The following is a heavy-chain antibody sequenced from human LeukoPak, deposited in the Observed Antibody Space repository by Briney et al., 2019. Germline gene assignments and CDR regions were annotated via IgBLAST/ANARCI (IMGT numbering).Heavy chain of an antibody. CDR1: GFAVSNNY. J-gene: IGHJ4*02. V-gene: IGHV3-53*01. CDR2: IYKDGST. CDR3: ARGYCSGRSCYMWYSDY. Sequence: GGSLRLSCAASGFAVSNNYMTWVRQAPGKGLEWVSVIYKDGSTYYADSVKGRFTISRDNSKNTVYLQVNSLRAEDTAVYYCARGYCSGRSCYMWYSDYWGQGTLVTVSS. D-gene: IGHD2-15*01.